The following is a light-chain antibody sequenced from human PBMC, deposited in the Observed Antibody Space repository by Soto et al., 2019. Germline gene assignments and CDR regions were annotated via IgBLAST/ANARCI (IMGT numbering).Light chain of an antibody. V-gene: IGKV3-20*01. CDR2: GAS. J-gene: IGKJ1*01. CDR1: QSVTGSY. Sequence: EIVLTQSPGTLSLSPGERATLSCRASQSVTGSYLAWYQQKPGQAPRLLIYGASTRATGIPDRFSGSGSGTYFTLPISRLEPEDFAVYYCQQYGRSPPKTFGQGTKVEIK. CDR3: QQYGRSPPKT.